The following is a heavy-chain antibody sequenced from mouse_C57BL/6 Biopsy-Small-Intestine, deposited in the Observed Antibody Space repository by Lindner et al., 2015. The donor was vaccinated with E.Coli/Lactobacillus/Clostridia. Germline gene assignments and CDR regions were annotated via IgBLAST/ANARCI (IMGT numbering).Heavy chain of an antibody. Sequence: VQLQESGPGLAKPSQTLSLTCSVTGYSITRDYWNWVRKFPGSRFEFMGYIDYSGTTYYNPSLKSRISITRDTSKNQYYLQLNSVTTEDTATYYCTRCPSGRYAMDYWGQGTSVTVSS. V-gene: IGHV3-8*01. D-gene: IGHD4-1*01. CDR1: GYSITRDY. J-gene: IGHJ4*01. CDR3: TRCPSGRYAMDY. CDR2: IDYSGTT.